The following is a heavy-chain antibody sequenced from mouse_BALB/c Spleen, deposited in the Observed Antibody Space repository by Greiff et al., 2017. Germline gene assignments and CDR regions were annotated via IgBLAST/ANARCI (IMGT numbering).Heavy chain of an antibody. Sequence: EVQVVESGGGLVQPGGSRKLSCAASGFTFSSFGMHWVRQAPEKGLEWVAYISSGSSTIYYADTVKGRFTISRDNPKNTLFLQMTSLRSEDTAMYYCARGRVSLDYWGQGTSVTVSS. V-gene: IGHV5-17*02. D-gene: IGHD6-2*01. CDR2: ISSGSSTI. CDR3: ARGRVSLDY. CDR1: GFTFSSFG. J-gene: IGHJ4*01.